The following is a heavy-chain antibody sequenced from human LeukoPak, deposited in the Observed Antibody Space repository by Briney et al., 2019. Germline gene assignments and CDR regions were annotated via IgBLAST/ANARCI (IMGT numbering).Heavy chain of an antibody. CDR3: ARAETFYYGSGSSNWFDP. D-gene: IGHD3-10*01. J-gene: IGHJ5*02. V-gene: IGHV4-59*08. CDR1: GGSISGYY. CDR2: IYYSGTT. Sequence: SETLSLTCSVSGGSISGYYWSWIRQPPGKGLEWIGYIYYSGTTIYNPSLKSRVTISVDTSNNQFSLKPSSVTAADTAVYFCARAETFYYGSGSSNWFDPWGQGTLVTVSS.